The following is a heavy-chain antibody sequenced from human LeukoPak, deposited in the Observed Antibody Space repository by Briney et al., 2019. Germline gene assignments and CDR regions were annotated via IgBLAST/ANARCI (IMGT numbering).Heavy chain of an antibody. J-gene: IGHJ6*02. CDR3: ARDHIVVVPAAIRGYYYGMGV. D-gene: IGHD2-2*02. Sequence: GGSLRLSCAASGFTFSSYGMHWVRQAPGKGLEWVAVIWYDGSNKYYADSVKGRFTISRDNSKNTLYLQMNSLRAEDTAVYYCARDHIVVVPAAIRGYYYGMGVWGQGTTVIVSS. CDR2: IWYDGSNK. CDR1: GFTFSSYG. V-gene: IGHV3-33*01.